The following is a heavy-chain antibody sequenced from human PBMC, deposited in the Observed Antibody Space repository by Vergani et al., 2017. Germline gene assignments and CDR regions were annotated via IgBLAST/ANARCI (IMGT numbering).Heavy chain of an antibody. Sequence: QVQLVQSGAEVKKPGASVKVSCKASGYTFTGYYMHWVRQAPGQGLEWMGWINPNSGGTNYAQKFQGRVTMTRDTSISTAYMELSGLRSDDTAVYYCASNSLIVVVPAAIDYYYYMDVWGKGTTVTVSS. CDR2: INPNSGGT. CDR3: ASNSLIVVVPAAIDYYYYMDV. CDR1: GYTFTGYY. D-gene: IGHD2-2*01. J-gene: IGHJ6*03. V-gene: IGHV1-2*02.